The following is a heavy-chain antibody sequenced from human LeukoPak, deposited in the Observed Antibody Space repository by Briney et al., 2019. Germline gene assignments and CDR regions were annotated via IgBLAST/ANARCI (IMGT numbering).Heavy chain of an antibody. D-gene: IGHD1-26*01. V-gene: IGHV1-18*01. J-gene: IGHJ6*02. CDR1: GYTFTSYG. CDR3: ARRERLLYYYYGMDV. CDR2: ISAYNGNT. Sequence: ASVKVSCKASGYTFTSYGISWVRQAPGQGLEWMGWISAYNGNTNYAQKLQGRVTMTTDTYTSTAYMELRSLRSDDTAVYYCARRERLLYYYYGMDVWGQGTTVTVSS.